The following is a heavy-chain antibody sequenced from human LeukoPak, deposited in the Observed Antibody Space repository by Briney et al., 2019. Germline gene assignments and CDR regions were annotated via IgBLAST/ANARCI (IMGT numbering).Heavy chain of an antibody. CDR2: THYRSKWYN. CDR1: GDSVSSNIAA. CDR3: ARISQASRGFI. V-gene: IGHV6-1*01. Sequence: SQTLSLTCAISGDSVSSNIAAWSWIRQSPSRGLEWLGRTHYRSKWYNDYAVSVQSRIIISPDTSKNQFSLQLNSVTPEDTAVYYCARISQASRGFIWGQGTMVTVSS. J-gene: IGHJ3*02.